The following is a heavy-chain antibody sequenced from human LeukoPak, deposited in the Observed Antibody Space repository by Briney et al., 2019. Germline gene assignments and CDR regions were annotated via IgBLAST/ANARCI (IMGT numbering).Heavy chain of an antibody. Sequence: SGGSLRLSYAASGFTVSDNYMSWVRQAPGKGLEWVSLIYSAGSTYYADSVTGRFTISRDNSKNTLFLQMNSLRAEDTAVYYCARRGDGGRSFDYWGQGTLVTVSS. CDR3: ARRGDGGRSFDY. CDR2: IYSAGST. V-gene: IGHV3-53*01. D-gene: IGHD4-23*01. J-gene: IGHJ4*02. CDR1: GFTVSDNY.